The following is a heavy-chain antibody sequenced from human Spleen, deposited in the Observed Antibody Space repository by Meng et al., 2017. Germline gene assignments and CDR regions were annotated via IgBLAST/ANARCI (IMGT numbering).Heavy chain of an antibody. V-gene: IGHV3-66*02. CDR2: IYSGGST. D-gene: IGHD3-10*01. J-gene: IGHJ6*02. Sequence: GESLKISCAASGFTFNTYTMSWVRQAPGKGLEWVSVIYSGGSTYYADSVKGRFTISRDNSKNTLYLQMNSLRAEDTAVYYCAGGSNYYYYGMDVWGQGTTVTVSS. CDR3: AGGSNYYYYGMDV. CDR1: GFTFNTYT.